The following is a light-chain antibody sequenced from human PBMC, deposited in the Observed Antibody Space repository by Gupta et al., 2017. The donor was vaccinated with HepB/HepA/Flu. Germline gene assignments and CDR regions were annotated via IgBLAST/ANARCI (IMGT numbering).Light chain of an antibody. J-gene: IGKJ3*01. CDR2: LTS. V-gene: IGKV2-28*01. CDR1: QSLLHSNGHTY. Sequence: LLSQSPLSMPVTPGEPASIPCKSSQSLLHSNGHTYLGWYLQKPGQSPQLVIYLTSNRASGVPDRFSGSGSGTELTLTISRLEAEDFGVYYCLQARHSPLTFGPGTKVDIK. CDR3: LQARHSPLT.